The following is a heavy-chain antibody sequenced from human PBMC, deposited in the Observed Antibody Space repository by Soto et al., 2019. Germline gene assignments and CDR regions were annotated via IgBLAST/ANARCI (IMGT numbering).Heavy chain of an antibody. V-gene: IGHV4-59*08. D-gene: IGHD5-18*01. J-gene: IGHJ6*03. Sequence: SETLCVTWSVAGGSISGYGGSWIRQPPGKGLEWIGYIYYSGSTNYNPSLKSRVTISVDTSKNQFSLKLSSVTAADTAVYYCATNTDMVSWDYYYMDVWGKGTTVTVS. CDR3: ATNTDMVSWDYYYMDV. CDR1: GGSISGYG. CDR2: IYYSGST.